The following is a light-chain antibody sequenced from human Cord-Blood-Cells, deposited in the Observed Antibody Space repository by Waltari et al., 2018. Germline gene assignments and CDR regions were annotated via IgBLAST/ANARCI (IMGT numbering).Light chain of an antibody. CDR2: AAS. V-gene: IGKV1-39*01. J-gene: IGKJ1*01. CDR3: QQSYSTPKT. CDR1: QSISSY. Sequence: DIQMTQSPSSLSASVGDRVTITCRASQSISSYLNWYQQTPGKAPKLLIYAASSLQSGVPSRFSGSGSGTEFTLTISSLQPEDFATYYCQQSYSTPKTFGQGTKVEIK.